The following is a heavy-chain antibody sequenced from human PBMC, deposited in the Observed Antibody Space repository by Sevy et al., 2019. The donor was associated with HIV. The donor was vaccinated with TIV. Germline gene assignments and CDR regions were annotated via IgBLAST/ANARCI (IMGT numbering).Heavy chain of an antibody. Sequence: SETLSLTCTVSGGSIGRYFWSWIRQSPGRGLEWIGYIYFDGTTHYNSSLKSRVTISLDTSKNQFSLILNYVTAADTAVNYCARDAGNYHDSSKYQYVYGFDIWGQGTLVTVSS. V-gene: IGHV4-59*01. J-gene: IGHJ3*02. CDR1: GGSIGRYF. D-gene: IGHD3-22*01. CDR2: IYFDGTT. CDR3: ARDAGNYHDSSKYQYVYGFDI.